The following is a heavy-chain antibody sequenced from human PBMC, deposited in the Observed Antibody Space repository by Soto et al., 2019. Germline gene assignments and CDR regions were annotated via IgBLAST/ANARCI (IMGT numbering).Heavy chain of an antibody. CDR3: ARDSEIRYDFWSGWFDP. V-gene: IGHV3-21*01. CDR1: GFTFSSYS. J-gene: IGHJ5*02. D-gene: IGHD3-3*01. Sequence: EVQLVESGGGLVKPGGSLRLSCAASGFTFSSYSMNWVRQAPGKGLEWVSSISSSSSYIYYADSVKGRFTISRDNAKNSLYLQMNSLRAEDTAVYYCARDSEIRYDFWSGWFDPWGQGTLVTVSS. CDR2: ISSSSSYI.